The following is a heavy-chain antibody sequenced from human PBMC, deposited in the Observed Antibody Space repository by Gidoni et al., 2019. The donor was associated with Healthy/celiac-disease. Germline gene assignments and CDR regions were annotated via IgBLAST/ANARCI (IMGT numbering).Heavy chain of an antibody. D-gene: IGHD2-21*02. Sequence: QVQLVQSGAEVKKPGASVKVSCKASGYTFTSYYMHWVRQAPGQGLEWMGIINPSGGSTSYAQKFQGRVTMTRDTSTSTVYMELSSLRSEDTAVYYCARAVNGGNSAYYYYGMDVWGQGTTVTVSS. V-gene: IGHV1-46*03. J-gene: IGHJ6*02. CDR1: GYTFTSYY. CDR3: ARAVNGGNSAYYYYGMDV. CDR2: INPSGGST.